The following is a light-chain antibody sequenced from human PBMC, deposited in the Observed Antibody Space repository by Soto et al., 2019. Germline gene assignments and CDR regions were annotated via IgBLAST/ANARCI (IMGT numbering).Light chain of an antibody. CDR1: QGISSY. J-gene: IGKJ2*01. CDR3: PQYYSYPRT. V-gene: IGKV1-8*01. CDR2: AAS. Sequence: AIRMTQSPSSFSASTGDRVTITCRASQGISSYLAWYQQKPGKAPKLLIYAASTLQSGVPSRFSGSGSGTDFTLTISCLQSEDFATYYCPQYYSYPRTFGQGTKLEIK.